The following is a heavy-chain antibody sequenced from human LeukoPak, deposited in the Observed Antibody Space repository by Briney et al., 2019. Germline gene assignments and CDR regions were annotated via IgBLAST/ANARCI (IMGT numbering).Heavy chain of an antibody. V-gene: IGHV3-30-3*01. Sequence: GGSLRLSCAASGFTFSSYPMHWVRQAPGKGLEWAAVISYDGITKYHADSVKGRFTISRDNSKNTLYLQMNSLRAEDTAVYYCGRDVGATNRGPIDYWGQGTLVTVSS. J-gene: IGHJ4*02. CDR1: GFTFSSYP. D-gene: IGHD1-26*01. CDR3: GRDVGATNRGPIDY. CDR2: ISYDGITK.